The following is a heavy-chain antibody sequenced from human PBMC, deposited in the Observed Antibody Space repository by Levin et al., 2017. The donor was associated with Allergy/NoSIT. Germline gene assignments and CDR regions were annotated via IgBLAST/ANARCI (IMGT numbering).Heavy chain of an antibody. Sequence: GESLKISCVASGFTFSDYAMHWARQAPGRGLEWVAVISYNGNIKYNADSVQGRFTISRSNSNNTLYLQMNSLRVEDTGVYYCAGDYWTSTWKRDASDVWGQGTTVTVSS. J-gene: IGHJ6*02. CDR1: GFTFSDYA. V-gene: IGHV3-30*04. CDR2: ISYNGNIK. CDR3: AGDYWTSTWKRDASDV. D-gene: IGHD1-1*01.